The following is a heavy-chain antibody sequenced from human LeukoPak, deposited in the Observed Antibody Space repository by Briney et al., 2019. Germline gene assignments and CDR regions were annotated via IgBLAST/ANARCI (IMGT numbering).Heavy chain of an antibody. CDR2: INSDGSWT. CDR1: GNYW. J-gene: IGHJ4*02. CDR3: ARDGGISYFDY. Sequence: GGSLRLSCAASGNYWMHWVRQAPGKGLVWVSHINSDGSWTSYADSVKGRFTISKDNAKNTVYLQMNNLRAEDTAVYYCARDGGISYFDYWGQGTLVTVSS. V-gene: IGHV3-74*01. D-gene: IGHD2-15*01.